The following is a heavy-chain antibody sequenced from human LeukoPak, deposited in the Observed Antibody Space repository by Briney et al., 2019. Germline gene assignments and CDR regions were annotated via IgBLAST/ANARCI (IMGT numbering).Heavy chain of an antibody. D-gene: IGHD2-2*01. CDR2: INPNSGGT. CDR1: GYTFTGYH. CDR3: ARGDGGFCSSTSCYPNWFDP. V-gene: IGHV1-2*02. Sequence: ASVEVSCKASGYTFTGYHMHWVRQAPGQGLECVGWINPNSGGTNYAQKFKGRVTMTRDTSISTAYMELSRLRSDDTAVYYCARGDGGFCSSTSCYPNWFDPWGQGTLVTVSS. J-gene: IGHJ5*02.